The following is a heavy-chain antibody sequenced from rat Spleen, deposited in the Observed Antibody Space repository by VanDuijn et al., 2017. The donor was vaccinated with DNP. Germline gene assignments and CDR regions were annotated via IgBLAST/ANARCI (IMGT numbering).Heavy chain of an antibody. V-gene: IGHV5-22*01. D-gene: IGHD1-7*01. Sequence: EVQLVESGGGLVQPGRSLKLSCAASGFTFSDYYMAWVRQAPTKGLEWVAYIRYDGGNTYYGVSVKGRFTISRDNAQNTLDLQMNSLRSEDTATYYCARHSYGYGMDAWGQGTSVTVSS. J-gene: IGHJ4*01. CDR3: ARHSYGYGMDA. CDR2: IRYDGGNT. CDR1: GFTFSDYY.